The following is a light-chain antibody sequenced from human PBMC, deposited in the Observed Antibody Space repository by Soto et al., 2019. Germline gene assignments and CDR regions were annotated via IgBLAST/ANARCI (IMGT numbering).Light chain of an antibody. CDR2: DAS. V-gene: IGKV1-5*01. CDR3: QHYNSYSEA. J-gene: IGKJ1*01. Sequence: DIQMTHSPSTLSASVGDRVTITCRASQTITRLMAWYQQKPGKAPKLLIYDASTLESGVPSRFSGSGSGTDFTLTISSLQPDDFATYYCQHYNSYSEAFGQGTKVDIK. CDR1: QTITRL.